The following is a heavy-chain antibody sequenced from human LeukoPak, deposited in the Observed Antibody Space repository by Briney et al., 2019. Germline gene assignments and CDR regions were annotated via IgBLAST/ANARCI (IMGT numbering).Heavy chain of an antibody. Sequence: GGSLRLSCAASGFTFSFYEMNWVRQAPGKGLEWVSYISSSGSTIYYADSVKGRFTMYRDNAKNSLYLQMNSLRAEDTAVYYCARETDSTLFDYWGQGTLVTVSS. D-gene: IGHD2-2*01. CDR2: ISSSGSTI. J-gene: IGHJ4*02. V-gene: IGHV3-48*03. CDR1: GFTFSFYE. CDR3: ARETDSTLFDY.